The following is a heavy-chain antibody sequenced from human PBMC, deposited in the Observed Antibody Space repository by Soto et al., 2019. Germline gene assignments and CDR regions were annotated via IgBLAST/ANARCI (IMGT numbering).Heavy chain of an antibody. Sequence: SATLSITCTVSGGSISSSYWSWIRQPAGKGLEWIGRIYASGSTNYNPSLKSRVTMSVDTSKNQFSLKLRSVTAADTAVYYCARGGYGPSGYHWGQGTLVTVSS. V-gene: IGHV4-4*07. D-gene: IGHD3-22*01. J-gene: IGHJ4*02. CDR3: ARGGYGPSGYH. CDR1: GGSISSSY. CDR2: IYASGST.